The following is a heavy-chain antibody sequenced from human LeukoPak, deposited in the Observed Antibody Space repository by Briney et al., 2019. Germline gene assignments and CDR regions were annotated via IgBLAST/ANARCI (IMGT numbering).Heavy chain of an antibody. D-gene: IGHD3-16*01. CDR2: INPNSGGT. Sequence: ASVKVSCKASGYSFTNYYMHWVRQAPGQGLEWMGWINPNSGGTNYAQKFQGRVTMTRDMSISTAYMELSRLRSDDTAVYYCASGATYYDYVWGSFPALDYWGQGTLVTVSS. CDR3: ASGATYYDYVWGSFPALDY. J-gene: IGHJ4*02. CDR1: GYSFTNYY. V-gene: IGHV1-2*02.